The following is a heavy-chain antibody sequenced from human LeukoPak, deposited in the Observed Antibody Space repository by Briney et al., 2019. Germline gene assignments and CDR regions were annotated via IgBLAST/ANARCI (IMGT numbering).Heavy chain of an antibody. CDR2: IYYSGST. V-gene: IGHV4-39*07. CDR3: ARDGYYRVNWFDP. D-gene: IGHD1-14*01. Sequence: PSETLSLTCTVSGGSISSSSYYWGWIRQPPGKGLEWIGSIYYSGSTYYNPSLKSRVTISVDTSKNQFSLKLSSVTAAGTAVYYCARDGYYRVNWFDPWGQGTLVTVSS. CDR1: GGSISSSSYY. J-gene: IGHJ5*02.